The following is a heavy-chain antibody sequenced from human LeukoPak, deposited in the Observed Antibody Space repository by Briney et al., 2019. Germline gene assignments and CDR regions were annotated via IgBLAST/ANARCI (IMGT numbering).Heavy chain of an antibody. CDR1: GGSISSYY. J-gene: IGHJ4*02. D-gene: IGHD5-18*01. CDR2: IYTSGST. CDR3: ARGPKTAMVTPYFDY. V-gene: IGHV4-4*07. Sequence: SETLSLTCTVSGGSISSYYWSWIRQPAGKGLEWIGRIYTSGSTNYNPSLKSRVTMSVDTSKNQFSLKLSSVTAADTAVYYCARGPKTAMVTPYFDYWGQGTLVTVSS.